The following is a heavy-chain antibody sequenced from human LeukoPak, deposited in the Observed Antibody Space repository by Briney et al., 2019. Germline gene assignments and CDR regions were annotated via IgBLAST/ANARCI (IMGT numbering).Heavy chain of an antibody. V-gene: IGHV3-64*01. Sequence: GGSLRLSCAASGFTFSSYAMHWVRQAPGKGLEYVSAISSNGGSTYYANSVKGRFTISRDNSKNTLYLQMGSLRAEDMAVYYCARDVYYDSSGMDVWGKGSTVTVSS. CDR3: ARDVYYDSSGMDV. D-gene: IGHD3-22*01. J-gene: IGHJ6*04. CDR2: ISSNGGST. CDR1: GFTFSSYA.